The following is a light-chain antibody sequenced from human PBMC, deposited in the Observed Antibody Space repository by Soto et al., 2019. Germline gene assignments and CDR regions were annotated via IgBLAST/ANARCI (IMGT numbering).Light chain of an antibody. CDR3: QQYNNWPRT. CDR1: QSVSSN. Sequence: IVITQSPATLAVSPGGGATLSCRASQSVSSNLAWYQQKPGQAPRLVIYGASTRATGIPARVSGSGSGTEFTLTISSLQSEDFAVYYCQQYNNWPRTFGQGTKV. CDR2: GAS. J-gene: IGKJ1*01. V-gene: IGKV3-15*01.